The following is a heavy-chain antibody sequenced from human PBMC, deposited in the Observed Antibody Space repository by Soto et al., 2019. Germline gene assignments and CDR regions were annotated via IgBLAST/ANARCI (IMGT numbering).Heavy chain of an antibody. CDR2: IYSGGST. V-gene: IGHV3-66*01. Sequence: EVQLVESGGGLVQPGGSLRLSCAASGFTVSSNYMSWVRQAPGKGLEWVSVIYSGGSTYYEDSVNGRFTISRDNSKNTPYLQMNGVRAEDTAVYYSARVVTIIRGVIIGDYYFMAVWGQGTTVTASS. CDR3: ARVVTIIRGVIIGDYYFMAV. CDR1: GFTVSSNY. J-gene: IGHJ6*03. D-gene: IGHD3-10*01.